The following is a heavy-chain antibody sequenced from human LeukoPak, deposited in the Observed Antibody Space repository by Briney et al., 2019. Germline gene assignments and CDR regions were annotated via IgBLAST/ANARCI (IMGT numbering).Heavy chain of an antibody. V-gene: IGHV3-48*04. J-gene: IGHJ4*02. D-gene: IGHD3-9*01. Sequence: PGGSLRLSCAASGFTFSSYSMNWVRQAPGKGLEWVSYISGSSSTISYADSVRGRFTISRDNAENSLYLQMNSLRAEDTAVYYCARGIPTDLYDIPDYWGQGTLVTVSS. CDR3: ARGIPTDLYDIPDY. CDR2: ISGSSSTI. CDR1: GFTFSSYS.